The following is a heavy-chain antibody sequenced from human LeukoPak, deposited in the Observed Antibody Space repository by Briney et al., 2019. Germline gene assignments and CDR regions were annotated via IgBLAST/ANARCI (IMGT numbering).Heavy chain of an antibody. CDR3: ASDRFYFGV. J-gene: IGHJ4*02. D-gene: IGHD3-16*01. Sequence: PGGSLRLSCAASGFTFSSYWMHWVRQAPGKGLEWVANIKLDGTEKYYVGSVKGRFTISRDNAKNSLYLQMNSLRAEDTAVYYCASDRFYFGVWGQGTLVTVSS. V-gene: IGHV3-7*05. CDR1: GFTFSSYW. CDR2: IKLDGTEK.